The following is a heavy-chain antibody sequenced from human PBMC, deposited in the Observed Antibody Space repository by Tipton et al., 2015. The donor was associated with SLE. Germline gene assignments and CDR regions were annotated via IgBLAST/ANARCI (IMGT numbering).Heavy chain of an antibody. CDR3: ARGPPGEAGRWQYYLDQ. CDR2: IYHIGST. Sequence: TLSLTCFVSGGSISTYHWNWIRQAPGKGLEWIGYIYHIGSTNYNPSLDNRVTMSLDTSKNHFSLKLSSVTAADTAVYYCARGPPGEAGRWQYYLDQWGQGALVIVSS. CDR1: GGSISTYH. J-gene: IGHJ4*02. D-gene: IGHD3-16*01. V-gene: IGHV4-59*12.